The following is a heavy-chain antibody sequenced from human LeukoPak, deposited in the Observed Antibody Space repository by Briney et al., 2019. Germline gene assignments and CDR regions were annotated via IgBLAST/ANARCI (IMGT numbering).Heavy chain of an antibody. V-gene: IGHV4-34*01. D-gene: IGHD3-9*01. J-gene: IGHJ5*02. CDR3: ARHGVMGGLTGLSLVVFDWFGP. CDR1: GGSFSGYY. CDR2: INHSGST. Sequence: SETLSLTCAVYGGSFSGYYWSWIRQPPGKGLEWIGEINHSGSTNYNPSLKSRVTMSVDTSKNQFSVNLSSVTAADTAVYYCARHGVMGGLTGLSLVVFDWFGPWGQGTLVTVSS.